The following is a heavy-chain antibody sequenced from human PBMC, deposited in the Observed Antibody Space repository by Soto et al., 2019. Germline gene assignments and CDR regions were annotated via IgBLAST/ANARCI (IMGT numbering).Heavy chain of an antibody. Sequence: GESLKISCKGSGYSFTSYWIGWVRQMPGKGLEWMGIIYPGDSDTRYSPSFQGQVTISADKSISTAYLQWSSLKASDTAMYYCARIDCSSTSCYNYYGLDVWGPGTTVTVSS. D-gene: IGHD2-2*02. J-gene: IGHJ6*02. CDR1: GYSFTSYW. V-gene: IGHV5-51*01. CDR3: ARIDCSSTSCYNYYGLDV. CDR2: IYPGDSDT.